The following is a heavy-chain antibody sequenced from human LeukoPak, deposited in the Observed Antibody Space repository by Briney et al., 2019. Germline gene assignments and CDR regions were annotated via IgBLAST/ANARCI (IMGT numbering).Heavy chain of an antibody. J-gene: IGHJ4*02. V-gene: IGHV3-74*01. CDR1: GFTFSSYA. Sequence: GGSLRLSCSASGFTFSSYAMHWVRQAPGKGLVWVSRINEDGSTTNYADSVKGRSTIFRDNAKNTLYLQMNSLRAEDTAVYYCVRDLGGRSGHWGQGTLVTVSS. CDR3: VRDLGGRSGH. D-gene: IGHD1-26*01. CDR2: INEDGSTT.